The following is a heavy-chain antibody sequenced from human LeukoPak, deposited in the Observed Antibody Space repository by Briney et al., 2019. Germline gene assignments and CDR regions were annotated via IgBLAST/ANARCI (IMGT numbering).Heavy chain of an antibody. CDR3: ARVGAYVDY. CDR1: GFPFSAYAM. J-gene: IGHJ4*02. Sequence: GSLRLSCVASGFPFSAYAMSWVRQPPGKGLEWIGEIYHSGSTHYNPSLKSRVTMSVDKSKNGFSLRLTSVTAADTAVYYCARVGAYVDYWGQGTLVTVSS. CDR2: IYHSGST. V-gene: IGHV4-4*02. D-gene: IGHD4-17*01.